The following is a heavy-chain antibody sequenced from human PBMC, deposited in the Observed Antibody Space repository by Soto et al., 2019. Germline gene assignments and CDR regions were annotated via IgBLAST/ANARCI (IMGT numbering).Heavy chain of an antibody. V-gene: IGHV3-11*05. CDR2: ISHTSHYM. J-gene: IGHJ2*01. D-gene: IGHD1-26*01. CDR1: GFTFSDAY. CDR3: AKTVGLGPFGHFTL. Sequence: QEQLVESGGGLVKPGGSLRLSCAASGFTFSDAYMSWIRQAPGKGLEGVSYISHTSHYMKYSDSVEGRFTVSRDNAKNSLYLHMNSLRAEDTAVYYCAKTVGLGPFGHFTLWGRGPLVIVSS.